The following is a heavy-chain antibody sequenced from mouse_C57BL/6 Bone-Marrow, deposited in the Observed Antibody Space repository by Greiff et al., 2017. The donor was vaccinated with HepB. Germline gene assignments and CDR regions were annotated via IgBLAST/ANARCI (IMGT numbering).Heavy chain of an antibody. J-gene: IGHJ3*01. CDR2: INPNNGGT. CDR1: GYTFTDYN. V-gene: IGHV1-18*01. Sequence: VQLQQSGPELVKPGASVKIPCKASGYTFTDYNMDWVKQSHGTSLEWIGDINPNNGGTIYNQKFKGKATLTVDKSSSTAYMELRSLTADDTAVYYCARGDYDLFAYWGQGTLVTVSA. D-gene: IGHD2-4*01. CDR3: ARGDYDLFAY.